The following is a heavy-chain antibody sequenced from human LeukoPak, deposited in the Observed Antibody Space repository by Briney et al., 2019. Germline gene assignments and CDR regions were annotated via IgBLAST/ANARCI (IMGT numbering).Heavy chain of an antibody. CDR2: IYYSGST. D-gene: IGHD2-2*01. CDR3: SGAMGQLQFDY. J-gene: IGHJ4*02. V-gene: IGHV4-39*07. CDR1: GGSISSSSYY. Sequence: SETLSLTCTVSGGSISSSSYYWGWIRQPPGKGLEWIGSIYYSGSTYYNPSLKSRVTISVDTSKNQFSLKLSSVTAADTAVYYCSGAMGQLQFDYWGQGTLVTVSS.